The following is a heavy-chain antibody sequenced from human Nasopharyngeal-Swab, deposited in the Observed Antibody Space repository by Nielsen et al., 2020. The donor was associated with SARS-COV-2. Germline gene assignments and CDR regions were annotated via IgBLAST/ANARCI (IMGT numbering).Heavy chain of an antibody. J-gene: IGHJ6*03. Sequence: SLKISCAASGFTFSSYSMNWVRQAPGKGLEWVSSISSSSSYIYYADSVKGRFTISRDNAKNSLYLQMNSLRAEDTAVYYCASDYCSSTSCYFGADYYYMDVWGKGTTVTVSS. CDR3: ASDYCSSTSCYFGADYYYMDV. CDR2: ISSSSSYI. CDR1: GFTFSSYS. D-gene: IGHD2-2*01. V-gene: IGHV3-21*01.